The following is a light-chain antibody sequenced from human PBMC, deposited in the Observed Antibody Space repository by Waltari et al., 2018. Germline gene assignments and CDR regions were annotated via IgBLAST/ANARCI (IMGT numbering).Light chain of an antibody. CDR3: QSYDTSNWV. Sequence: NFMLTQPHSVSESPVKTVTISCTRSSGSIASNHVQRYQQRPGSAPTTVIYEDDQRPSGVPDRFSGSIDSSSNSASLTISGLETEDEADYYCQSYDTSNWVFGGGTKLTVL. V-gene: IGLV6-57*04. CDR2: EDD. CDR1: SGSIASNH. J-gene: IGLJ3*02.